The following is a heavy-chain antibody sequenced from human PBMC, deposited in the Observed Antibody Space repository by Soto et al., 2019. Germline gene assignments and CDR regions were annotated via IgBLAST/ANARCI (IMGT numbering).Heavy chain of an antibody. CDR1: GYTFTGYY. CDR3: AREPFRSSWYSPQVDY. D-gene: IGHD6-13*01. Sequence: ASVKVSCKTSGYTFTGYYVHWVRQAPGEGLEWMGWINPSSGGTHYAQKFQGRVTMTRDTSINTGYMELSRLTSDDAAVYFCAREPFRSSWYSPQVDYWGQGTPVTVSS. J-gene: IGHJ4*02. V-gene: IGHV1-2*02. CDR2: INPSSGGT.